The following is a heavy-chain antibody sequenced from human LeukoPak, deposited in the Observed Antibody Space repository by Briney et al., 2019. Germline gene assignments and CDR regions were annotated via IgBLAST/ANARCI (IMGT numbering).Heavy chain of an antibody. CDR2: IYYSGST. Sequence: SETLSLTCTVSGGSINSYYWSWIRQPPGKGLEWIGYIYYSGSTYYNPSLKSRVTISVDTSKNQFSLKLSSVTAADTAVYYCARDRGGGDWDAFDVWGQGTMVTVSS. D-gene: IGHD2-21*02. V-gene: IGHV4-59*06. CDR3: ARDRGGGDWDAFDV. CDR1: GGSINSYY. J-gene: IGHJ3*01.